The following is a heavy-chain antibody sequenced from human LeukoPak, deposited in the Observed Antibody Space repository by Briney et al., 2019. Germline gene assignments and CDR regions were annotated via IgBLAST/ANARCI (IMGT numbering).Heavy chain of an antibody. V-gene: IGHV3-7*03. Sequence: GGSLRLSCAASGFTFSSYWMSWVRQAPGKGLEWVANIKQDGSEKYYVDSVKGRFTISRDNAKNSLYLQMNSLRAEDTAVYYCARGLLWYGESYGMDVWSKGTTVTVSS. J-gene: IGHJ6*04. CDR2: IKQDGSEK. D-gene: IGHD3-10*01. CDR3: ARGLLWYGESYGMDV. CDR1: GFTFSSYW.